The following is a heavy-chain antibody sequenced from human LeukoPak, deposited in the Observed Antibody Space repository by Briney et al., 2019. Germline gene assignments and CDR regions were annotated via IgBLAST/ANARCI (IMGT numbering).Heavy chain of an antibody. CDR1: GDTFTGYY. V-gene: IGHV1-2*02. Sequence: ASVKVSCKASGDTFTGYYMHWVRQAPGQGLEWMGWINPNSGGTNYAQKFQGRVTMTRDTSISTAYMELSRLRSDDTAVYYCARDQDIVVVPAVNNAFDIWGQGTMVTVSS. J-gene: IGHJ3*02. D-gene: IGHD2-2*01. CDR3: ARDQDIVVVPAVNNAFDI. CDR2: INPNSGGT.